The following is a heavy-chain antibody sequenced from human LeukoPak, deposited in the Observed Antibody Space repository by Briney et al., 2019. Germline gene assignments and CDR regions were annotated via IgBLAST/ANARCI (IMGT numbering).Heavy chain of an antibody. CDR2: IYSGGST. D-gene: IGHD3-22*01. CDR3: ASLNDSSGYYYYYYYGMDV. Sequence: PGGSLRLSCAASGFTVSSNYKSWVRQAPGKGLEWVSVIYSGGSTYYADSVKGRFTISRDNSKNTLYLQMNSLRAEDTAVYYCASLNDSSGYYYYYYYGMDVWGQGTTVTVSS. CDR1: GFTVSSNY. V-gene: IGHV3-66*01. J-gene: IGHJ6*02.